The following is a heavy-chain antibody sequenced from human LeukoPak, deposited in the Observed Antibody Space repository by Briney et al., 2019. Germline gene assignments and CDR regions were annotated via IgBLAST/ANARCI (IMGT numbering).Heavy chain of an antibody. CDR3: VKEIRRNYFYGMDV. V-gene: IGHV3-30*02. Sequence: PGGSLRLSCAASGFSFSNSDMHLVRQAPGKGLEWVAFIRYDGSNKYYEASVKGRLTISRDNAKNTLFLRMYSLRPEDTAVYYCVKEIRRNYFYGMDVWGQGTSVTVSS. CDR1: GFSFSNSD. J-gene: IGHJ6*02. CDR2: IRYDGSNK.